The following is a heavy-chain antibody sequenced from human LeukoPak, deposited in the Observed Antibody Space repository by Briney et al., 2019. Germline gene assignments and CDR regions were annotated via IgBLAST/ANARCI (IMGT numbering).Heavy chain of an antibody. J-gene: IGHJ4*02. V-gene: IGHV3-7*01. D-gene: IGHD3-22*01. CDR1: GFTFSSYW. CDR2: IKQDGSEK. CDR3: ARRYDSSGYYTDY. Sequence: GGSLRLSCAASGFTFSSYWMSWVRQAPGKGLEWVANIKQDGSEKYYVGSVKGRFTISRDNAKNSLYLQMNSLRAEDTAVYYCARRYDSSGYYTDYWGQGTLVTVSS.